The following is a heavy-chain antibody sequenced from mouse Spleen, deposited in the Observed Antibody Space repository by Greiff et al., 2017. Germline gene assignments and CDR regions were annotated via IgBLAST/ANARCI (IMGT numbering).Heavy chain of an antibody. CDR3: TRNYLYYYAMDY. J-gene: IGHJ4*01. V-gene: IGHV1S127*01. D-gene: IGHD5-5*01. Sequence: QVQLQQPGAELVKPGASVKMSRKASGYTFTSYWMHWVKQRPGQGLEWIGVIDPSDSYTSYNQKFKGTAPLTVDTSSSTAYMQLSSLTSEDSAVYYCTRNYLYYYAMDYWGQGTSVTVSS. CDR2: IDPSDSYT. CDR1: GYTFTSYW.